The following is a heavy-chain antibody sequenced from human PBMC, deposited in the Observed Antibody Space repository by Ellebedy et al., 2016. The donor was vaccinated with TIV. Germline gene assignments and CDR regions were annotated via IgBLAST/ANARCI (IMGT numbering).Heavy chain of an antibody. J-gene: IGHJ4*02. V-gene: IGHV1-3*01. CDR2: INSGNGNT. CDR3: ARDDGIAGEDF. Sequence: AASVKVSCKASGYTFTRFNMHWLRQAPGQSPEWMGWINSGNGNTRYSQKFQARVTITRDTSASTAYKEVRGLRSEDTAVYYCARDDGIAGEDFWGQGTLVTVSS. D-gene: IGHD5-24*01. CDR1: GYTFTRFN.